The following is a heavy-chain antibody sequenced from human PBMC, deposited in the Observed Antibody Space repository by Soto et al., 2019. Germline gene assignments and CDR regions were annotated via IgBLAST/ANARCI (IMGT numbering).Heavy chain of an antibody. V-gene: IGHV3-53*01. CDR1: GFTVSSNY. J-gene: IGHJ3*01. D-gene: IGHD6-19*01. CDR3: ARRAYSSRNGRAFDL. CDR2: IYISGRT. Sequence: EVQLVESGGGLIQPGGSLRLSCAGSGFTVSSNYMSWVRQAPGKGLEWLSIIYISGRTDYADSVKGRFTVSRDSSKNRLYLQMNGLTGEDTAVYYCARRAYSSRNGRAFDLWGQGTMVTVSS.